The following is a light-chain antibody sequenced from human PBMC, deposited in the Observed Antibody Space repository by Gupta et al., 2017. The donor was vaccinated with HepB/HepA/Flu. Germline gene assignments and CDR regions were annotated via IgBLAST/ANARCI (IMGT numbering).Light chain of an antibody. CDR3: SSFAGGNRV. J-gene: IGLJ2*01. V-gene: IGLV2-8*01. CDR2: EVN. CDR1: SSDVGGYNF. Sequence: QSALTQPPSASGSPGQSVTISCTGTSSDVGGYNFVSWYQQHPGKAPKLIIYEVNKRPSGVPVRFSASKSGTTASLXVXGLQAEXDDDYYCSSFAGGNRVFGGGTKLTVL.